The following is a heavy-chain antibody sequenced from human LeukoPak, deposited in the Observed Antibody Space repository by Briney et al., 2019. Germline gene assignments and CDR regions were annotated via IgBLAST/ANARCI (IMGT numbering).Heavy chain of an antibody. J-gene: IGHJ4*02. CDR1: EYTLTDYY. CDR3: ARDLEGYCSGGGCYSIS. D-gene: IGHD2-15*01. CDR2: INPNSGGT. V-gene: IGHV1-2*06. Sequence: ASVKVSCKASEYTLTDYYMHWVRQAPGQGLEWMGRINPNSGGTNYAQKFQGRVTMTRDTSISTVYMELSRLRSDDTAVYYCARDLEGYCSGGGCYSISWGQGTLVTVSS.